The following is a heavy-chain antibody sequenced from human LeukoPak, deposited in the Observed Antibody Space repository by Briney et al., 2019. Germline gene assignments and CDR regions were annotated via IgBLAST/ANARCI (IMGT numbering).Heavy chain of an antibody. CDR2: ISSSGTYK. D-gene: IGHD6-6*01. CDR1: GFTFSSYS. V-gene: IGHV3-21*04. J-gene: IGHJ4*02. CDR3: AIIAARSRGTDY. Sequence: AGGSLRLSCAASGFTFSSYSMNWVRQAPGKGLEWVASISSSGTYKYYGDSVEGRFTISRDNAKDSLFLQMDSLRVEDTAVYYCAIIAARSRGTDYWGQGTLVTVSS.